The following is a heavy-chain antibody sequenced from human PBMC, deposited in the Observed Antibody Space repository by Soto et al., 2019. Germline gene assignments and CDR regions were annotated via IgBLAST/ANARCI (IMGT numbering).Heavy chain of an antibody. V-gene: IGHV3-7*01. CDR3: GHTWV. CDR1: GFSISDYW. CDR2: INEDGSEE. Sequence: EVQMVESGGGLVQPGGSLRLSCAASGFSISDYWMSWVRQAPGKGLEWVGNINEDGSEENYVDSVKGRFTISRDNARSSLYLQMTSLRVEDTAVYYGGHTWVGGQGPLVTVSS. J-gene: IGHJ4*02. D-gene: IGHD1-26*01.